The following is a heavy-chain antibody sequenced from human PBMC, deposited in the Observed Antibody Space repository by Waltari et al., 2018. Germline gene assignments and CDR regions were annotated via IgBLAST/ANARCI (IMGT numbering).Heavy chain of an antibody. D-gene: IGHD3-3*01. CDR2: IYYSGST. CDR3: ARGVPKNDFWSGYLSPLFDY. CDR1: GCSVNSGAY. J-gene: IGHJ4*02. Sequence: QLHLQESGSGLVKPSQTLSLTCAVSGCSVNSGAYWTWIRQHPGKGLEWIGYIYYSGSTHSNPPLKCRVNISVDRSKNQFSLKLTSVTAADTAVYYCARGVPKNDFWSGYLSPLFDYWGQGTLVSVSS. V-gene: IGHV4-30-2*01.